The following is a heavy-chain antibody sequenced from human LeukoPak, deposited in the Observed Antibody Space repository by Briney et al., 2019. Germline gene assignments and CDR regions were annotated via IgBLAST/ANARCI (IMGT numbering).Heavy chain of an antibody. CDR3: ARYGSGSSYDY. CDR1: GFTFSSYF. J-gene: IGHJ4*02. D-gene: IGHD3-10*01. CDR2: IKRYGSEK. V-gene: IGHV3-7*03. Sequence: VGSLRLSCAASGFTFSSYFISGGREAPGKGVEWVANIKRYGSEKYYVDSVKGRFTISRDNAKNSLYLQMSSLRAEDTAVYYCARYGSGSSYDYWGQGTLVTVSS.